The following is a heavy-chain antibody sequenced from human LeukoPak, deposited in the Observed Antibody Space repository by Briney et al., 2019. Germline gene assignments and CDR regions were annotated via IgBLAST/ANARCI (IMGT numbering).Heavy chain of an antibody. D-gene: IGHD3-3*01. CDR3: ARGLEYDFWSGNYSGAFDN. Sequence: SETLSLTCAVYGGSFSAYYWSWIRQPPGKGLEWIGEINHSGSTNYNPSLKSRVTISLDTSKNQCSLQLNSLTAADTAVYYCARGLEYDFWSGNYSGAFDNWGQGTMVTVSP. V-gene: IGHV4-34*01. CDR1: GGSFSAYY. CDR2: INHSGST. J-gene: IGHJ3*02.